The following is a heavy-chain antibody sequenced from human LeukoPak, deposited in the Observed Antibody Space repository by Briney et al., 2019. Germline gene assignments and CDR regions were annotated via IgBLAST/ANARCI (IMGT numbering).Heavy chain of an antibody. CDR2: ISGSGANT. D-gene: IGHD5-18*01. CDR3: AKEGSYGSSWYFDY. J-gene: IGHJ4*02. Sequence: GGSLRLSCAASGFTFSNYGMSWVRQAPGKGLEWVSVISGSGANTYYADSVKGRFTISRDNSKNTLYLQMNSLRAEDTAVYYCAKEGSYGSSWYFDYWGQGTLVTVSS. CDR1: GFTFSNYG. V-gene: IGHV3-23*01.